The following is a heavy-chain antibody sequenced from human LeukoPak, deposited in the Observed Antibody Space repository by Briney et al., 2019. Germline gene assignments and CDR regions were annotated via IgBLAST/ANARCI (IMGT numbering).Heavy chain of an antibody. D-gene: IGHD4-17*01. V-gene: IGHV4-59*01. J-gene: IGHJ6*02. CDR3: ARWYGDLTRRRYYYYGMDV. CDR2: IYYSGST. Sequence: SETLSLTCTVSGGSISSYYWSWIRQPPGKGLEWIGYIYYSGSTNYNPSLKSRVTISVDTSKNQFSLKLSSVTAADTAVYYCARWYGDLTRRRYYYYGMDVWGQGTTVTVSS. CDR1: GGSISSYY.